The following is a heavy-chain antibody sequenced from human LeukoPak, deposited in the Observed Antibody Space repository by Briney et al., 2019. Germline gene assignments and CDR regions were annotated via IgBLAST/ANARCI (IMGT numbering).Heavy chain of an antibody. CDR2: INPNNGGT. D-gene: IGHD5-24*01. CDR1: GYTFTGYF. V-gene: IGHV1-2*06. J-gene: IGHJ3*02. Sequence: ASVKVSCKASGYTFTGYFMNWVGQAPGQGLEWMGRINPNNGGTNYAQNFQVRVTMTRDTSNSTAYMELSSLRSEDTAVYYCARVGDGLNDAFDIWGQGTMVTVSS. CDR3: ARVGDGLNDAFDI.